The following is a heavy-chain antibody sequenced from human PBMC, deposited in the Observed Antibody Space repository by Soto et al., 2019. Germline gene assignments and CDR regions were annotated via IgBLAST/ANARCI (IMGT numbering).Heavy chain of an antibody. CDR3: ARQLWFGELLHYGMDV. V-gene: IGHV5-51*01. CDR2: IYPDDSDT. CDR1: GYSFTSYW. Sequence: GESLKISCKGSGYSFTSYWIGWVRQMPGKGLEWMGIIYPDDSDTRYSPSFQGQVTISADKSISTAYLQWSSLKASDTAMYYCARQLWFGELLHYGMDVWGQGTTVTVSS. J-gene: IGHJ6*02. D-gene: IGHD3-10*01.